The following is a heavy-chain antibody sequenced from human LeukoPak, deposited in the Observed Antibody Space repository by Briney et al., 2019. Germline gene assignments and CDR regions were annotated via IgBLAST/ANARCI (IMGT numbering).Heavy chain of an antibody. J-gene: IGHJ4*02. CDR1: GYTFTSYD. D-gene: IGHD3-9*01. CDR2: ISAYNGNT. V-gene: IGHV1-18*01. CDR3: AGSNYDILTGYGYYFDY. Sequence: GASVKVSCKASGYTFTSYDINWVRQAPGQGLEWMGWISAYNGNTNYAQKLQGRVTMTTDTSTSTAYMELRSLRSDDTAVYYCAGSNYDILTGYGYYFDYWGQGTLVTVSS.